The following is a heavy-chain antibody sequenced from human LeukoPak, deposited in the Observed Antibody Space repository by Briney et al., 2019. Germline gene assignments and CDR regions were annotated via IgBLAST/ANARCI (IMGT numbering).Heavy chain of an antibody. CDR1: GYSISSGYY. Sequence: PSETLSLTCAVSGYSISSGYYWGWIRQSPGKGLEWIGSIYQSGRTYYNPSLKSRLTISLDTSENQFSLRLSSVTAADTAMYYCARDGGLARANWFDPWGQGTLVTVSS. D-gene: IGHD3-16*01. J-gene: IGHJ5*02. CDR3: ARDGGLARANWFDP. V-gene: IGHV4-38-2*02. CDR2: IYQSGRT.